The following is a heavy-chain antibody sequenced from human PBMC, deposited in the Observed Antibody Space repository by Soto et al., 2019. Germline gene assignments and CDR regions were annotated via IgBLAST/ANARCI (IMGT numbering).Heavy chain of an antibody. Sequence: SVKVSCKSSRGTFSSYAISWVQQSPGQGLEWMGGIIPIFGTANSAQKFQVRVTITADESTSTAYMELSSLSCVDTAVYYCARRVVVMVAATPLYYYGMDVWGQGTTVTVS. V-gene: IGHV1-69*13. CDR2: IIPIFGTA. CDR1: RGTFSSYA. CDR3: ARRVVVMVAATPLYYYGMDV. D-gene: IGHD2-15*01. J-gene: IGHJ6*02.